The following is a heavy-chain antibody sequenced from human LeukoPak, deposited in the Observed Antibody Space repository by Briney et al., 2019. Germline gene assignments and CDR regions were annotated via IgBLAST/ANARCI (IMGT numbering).Heavy chain of an antibody. J-gene: IGHJ4*02. Sequence: SETLSLTCTVSGGSIRSSYYYWSWIRQPPGKGLEWIGYIYYSGSTYYNPSLKSRVTISVDTSKNQFSLKLSSVTAADTAVYYCARAEWGELPTFDYWGQGTLVTVSS. CDR2: IYYSGST. D-gene: IGHD3-16*01. V-gene: IGHV4-30-4*01. CDR1: GGSIRSSYYY. CDR3: ARAEWGELPTFDY.